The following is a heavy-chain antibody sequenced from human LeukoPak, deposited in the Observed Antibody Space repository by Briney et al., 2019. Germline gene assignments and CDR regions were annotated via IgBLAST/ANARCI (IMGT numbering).Heavy chain of an antibody. V-gene: IGHV4-31*03. Sequence: SQTLSLTCTVSGCYISSGGYYWSWIRQHPGKGLEWIGYIYYSGSTYYNPSLKSRVTISVDTSKNQFSLKLSSVTAADTAVYYCARWGMGYYFDYWGQGTLVTVSS. J-gene: IGHJ4*02. CDR1: GCYISSGGYY. CDR2: IYYSGST. D-gene: IGHD3-16*01. CDR3: ARWGMGYYFDY.